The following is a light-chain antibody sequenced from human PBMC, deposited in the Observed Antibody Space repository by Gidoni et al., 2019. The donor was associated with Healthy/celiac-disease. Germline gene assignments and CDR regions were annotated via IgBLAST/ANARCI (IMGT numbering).Light chain of an antibody. CDR1: TGAVTSGYY. CDR3: LLSYGGARV. CDR2: STS. Sequence: QTVVTQEPSLTVPPGGTVTLTCASSTGAVTSGYYPNWFQQKPGQAPRPLIYSTSNKHSWTPARFSGSLLGGKAALTLSGVQPEDEAEYYCLLSYGGARVFGGGTKLTVL. J-gene: IGLJ3*02. V-gene: IGLV7-43*01.